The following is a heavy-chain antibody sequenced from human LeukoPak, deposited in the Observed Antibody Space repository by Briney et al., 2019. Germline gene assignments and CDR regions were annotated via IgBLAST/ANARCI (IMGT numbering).Heavy chain of an antibody. J-gene: IGHJ4*02. CDR2: ISPYNGNT. V-gene: IGHV1-18*01. Sequence: VASVKVSCKASGYTFTNYGISWVRQAPGQGLEWLAWISPYNGNTYSAQTFQGRVTVTTDTSTSTAFMELRSSKSDDTAVYYCTATVLDCWKGVCYNYWGQGTLVTVSS. CDR1: GYTFTNYG. D-gene: IGHD2-8*01. CDR3: TATVLDCWKGVCYNY.